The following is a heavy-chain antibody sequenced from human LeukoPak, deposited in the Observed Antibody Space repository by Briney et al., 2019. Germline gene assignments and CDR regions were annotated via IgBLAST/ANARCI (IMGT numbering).Heavy chain of an antibody. CDR1: GFTVNNYG. V-gene: IGHV3-23*01. CDR3: ARDGSSSSYYFDY. J-gene: IGHJ4*02. CDR2: ISGGGNT. D-gene: IGHD6-13*01. Sequence: PGGSLRLSCAASGFTVNNYGMNWVRQAPGKGLEWVSVISGGGNTYYADSVKGRFTISRDKSKNTVDLQMNSLRAEDTAIYYCARDGSSSSYYFDYWGQGTLVTVSS.